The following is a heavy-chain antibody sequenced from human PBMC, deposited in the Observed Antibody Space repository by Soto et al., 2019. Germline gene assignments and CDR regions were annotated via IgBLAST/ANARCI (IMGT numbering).Heavy chain of an antibody. CDR3: ARDQRYCSGGSCYSGYYGMDV. CDR1: GGSISSYY. J-gene: IGHJ6*02. Sequence: SETLSLTCTVSGGSISSYYWSWIRQPPGKGLEWIGYIYYSGSTNYNPSLKSRVTISVDTSKNQFSLKLSSVTAADTAVYYCARDQRYCSGGSCYSGYYGMDVWGQGTTVTSP. D-gene: IGHD2-15*01. V-gene: IGHV4-59*01. CDR2: IYYSGST.